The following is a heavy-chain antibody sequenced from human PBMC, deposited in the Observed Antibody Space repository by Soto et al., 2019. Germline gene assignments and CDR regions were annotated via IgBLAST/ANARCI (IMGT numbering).Heavy chain of an antibody. CDR1: GFTFSSYG. J-gene: IGHJ6*02. V-gene: IGHV3-33*01. CDR2: IWYDGSNK. CDR3: ARDRDDRLVRARNPRGGMDV. D-gene: IGHD2-2*01. Sequence: QVQLVESGGGVVQPGRSLRLSCAASGFTFSSYGMHWVRQAPGKGLEWVAVIWYDGSNKYYADSVKGRFTISRDNSKNTRYLQMNSLRAEDTAVYYCARDRDDRLVRARNPRGGMDVWGQGTTVTVS.